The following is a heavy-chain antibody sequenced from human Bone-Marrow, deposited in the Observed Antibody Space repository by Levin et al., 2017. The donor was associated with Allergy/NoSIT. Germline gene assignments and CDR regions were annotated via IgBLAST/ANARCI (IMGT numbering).Heavy chain of an antibody. Sequence: GGSLRLSCAASGFTFSSFEMNWVRQAPGKGPEWLSYISSSGDTIYYADSVRGRFTISRDNAKNSLYLQMSSLRAEDTAVYYCARDRGYCSDATGREGMYGYWGQGTLVTVSS. V-gene: IGHV3-48*03. CDR1: GFTFSSFE. CDR2: ISSSGDTI. D-gene: IGHD2-15*01. CDR3: ARDRGYCSDATGREGMYGY. J-gene: IGHJ4*02.